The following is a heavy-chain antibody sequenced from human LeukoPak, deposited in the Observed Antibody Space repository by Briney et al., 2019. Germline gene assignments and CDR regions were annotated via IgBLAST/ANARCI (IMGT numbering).Heavy chain of an antibody. V-gene: IGHV3-48*03. D-gene: IGHD1-26*01. CDR3: ARGGNWFDP. CDR1: GFTFSTYE. CDR2: ISSSGTSI. Sequence: GGSPRLSCAASGFTFSTYEMNWVRQAPGKGLECISYISSSGTSIYYADSVKGRFIISRDNAKNSLYLQMNGLRAEDTAVYYCARGGNWFDPWGQGTLVTVSS. J-gene: IGHJ5*02.